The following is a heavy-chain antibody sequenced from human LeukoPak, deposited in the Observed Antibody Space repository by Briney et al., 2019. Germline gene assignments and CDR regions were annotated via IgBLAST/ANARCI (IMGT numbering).Heavy chain of an antibody. D-gene: IGHD6-13*01. V-gene: IGHV4-59*01. CDR2: FFYSGNT. Sequence: PSETLSLTCTVSGGSISGYYWSWIRQPPGKGLERIAYFFYSGNTNYNPSLKSRVTISVDTSKNQFSLELSSVTAADTAVYYCARGHQSSWFNYWGQGTLVTVSS. CDR1: GGSISGYY. CDR3: ARGHQSSWFNY. J-gene: IGHJ4*02.